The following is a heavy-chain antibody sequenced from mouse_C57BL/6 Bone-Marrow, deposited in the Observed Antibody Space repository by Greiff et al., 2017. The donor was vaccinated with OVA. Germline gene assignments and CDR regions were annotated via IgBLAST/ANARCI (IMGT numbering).Heavy chain of an antibody. Sequence: VQLQESGPELVKPGASVKISCKASGYAFSSSWMNWVKQRPGKGLEWIGRIYPGDGDTNYNGKFKGKATLTADKSSSTAYMQLSSLTSEDSAVYFCADLLRAYWGQGTLVTVSA. V-gene: IGHV1-82*01. CDR1: GYAFSSSW. CDR3: ADLLRAY. J-gene: IGHJ3*01. D-gene: IGHD2-1*01. CDR2: IYPGDGDT.